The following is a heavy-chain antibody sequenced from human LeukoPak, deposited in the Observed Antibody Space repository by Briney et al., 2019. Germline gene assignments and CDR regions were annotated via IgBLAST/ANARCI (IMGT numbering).Heavy chain of an antibody. Sequence: ASVKVSCKASGYTFTSYGISWVRQAPGQGLEWVGWISAYNGNTNYAQKLQGRVTMTTDTSTSTAYIELRSLRSADTAVYYCARDEPSNYYDRSGYYYWGQGTLVTVSS. D-gene: IGHD3-22*01. CDR3: ARDEPSNYYDRSGYYY. V-gene: IGHV1-18*01. CDR1: GYTFTSYG. J-gene: IGHJ4*02. CDR2: ISAYNGNT.